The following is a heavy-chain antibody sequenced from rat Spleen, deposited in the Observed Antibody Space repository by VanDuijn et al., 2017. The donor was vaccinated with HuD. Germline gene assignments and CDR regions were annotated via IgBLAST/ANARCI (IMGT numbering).Heavy chain of an antibody. Sequence: EVKLVESGGGLVQPGNSLTLSCVASGFTFSNYGMHWIRQAPGKGLEWVASITNTGGSTYYPDSVKGRFTISRDNAKSTLYLQMNSLRSEDTATYYCTRVKLGAGYYFDYWGQGVMVTVSS. CDR2: ITNTGGST. V-gene: IGHV5-31*01. D-gene: IGHD5-1*01. CDR1: GFTFSNYG. J-gene: IGHJ2*01. CDR3: TRVKLGAGYYFDY.